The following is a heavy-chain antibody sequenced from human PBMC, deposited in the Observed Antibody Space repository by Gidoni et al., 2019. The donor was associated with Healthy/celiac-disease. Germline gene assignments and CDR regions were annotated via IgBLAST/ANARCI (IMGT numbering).Heavy chain of an antibody. V-gene: IGHV3-23*01. CDR2: ISGSGGST. D-gene: IGHD1-26*01. J-gene: IGHJ4*02. Sequence: EVQLLESGGGLVQPGGSVRLSCAASGFPFSSYAMSWVRQSRGKGRELVSAISGSGGSTSYADSVKGRFTTSRDKSKNTLYLQMNSLRAEDTAVYYCAIDSGSQSFDYWGQGTLVTVSS. CDR3: AIDSGSQSFDY. CDR1: GFPFSSYA.